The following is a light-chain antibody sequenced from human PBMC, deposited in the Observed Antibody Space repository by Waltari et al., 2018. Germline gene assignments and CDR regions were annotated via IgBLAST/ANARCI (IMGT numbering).Light chain of an antibody. CDR2: DNRDGSH. V-gene: IGLV4-69*01. CDR3: QTWGPGIRV. Sequence: QLVLTQSPSASASLGASVQLTCTLCSGHTNYATACHQKQPLKGPRFLMKDNRDGSHNKGDGIPDRFSGSISGADRYLTISGLQSEDEADYYCQTWGPGIRVFGGGTKVTVL. CDR1: SGHTNYA. J-gene: IGLJ3*02.